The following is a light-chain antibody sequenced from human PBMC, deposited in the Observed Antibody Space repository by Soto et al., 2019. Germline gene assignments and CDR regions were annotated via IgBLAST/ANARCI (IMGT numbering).Light chain of an antibody. V-gene: IGLV1-44*01. CDR2: NNN. CDR3: AAWDDSLNGVL. CDR1: NSNIGSNP. J-gene: IGLJ2*01. Sequence: QSVLTQPPSASGTPGQRVTSSCSGSNSNIGSNPVHWYQQLPGTAPKLLIHNNNQRPSGVPDRFSGSKSGTSASLAISGLQSEDGAAYYCAAWDDSLNGVLFGGGTKVNVL.